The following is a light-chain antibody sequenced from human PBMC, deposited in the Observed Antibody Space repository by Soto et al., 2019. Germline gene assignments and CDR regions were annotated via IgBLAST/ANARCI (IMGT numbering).Light chain of an antibody. CDR1: SSDVGGYNY. V-gene: IGLV2-14*01. CDR3: SSYRSSETLV. J-gene: IGLJ1*01. Sequence: QSALTQPASVSGSPGQSITISCTGTSSDVGGYNYVSWYQQHPGKAPKLMIYDVSNRPSGVSNRFSGSKSGNTASLTISGLQCEDEAEYYFSSYRSSETLVFGTGTKVTVL. CDR2: DVS.